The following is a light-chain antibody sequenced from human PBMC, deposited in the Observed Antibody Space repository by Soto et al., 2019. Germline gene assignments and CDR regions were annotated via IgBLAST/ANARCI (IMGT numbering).Light chain of an antibody. Sequence: EIVLTQSPGTLSLSPGERATLSCRASQSVSSSYLAWYQQKPGQAPRLLIHGVSTRATGIPDRFSGSGSGTDFTLTISRLEPEDFAVYYGQQYVTSPYIFGQGTKLEIK. CDR2: GVS. J-gene: IGKJ2*01. V-gene: IGKV3-20*01. CDR1: QSVSSSY. CDR3: QQYVTSPYI.